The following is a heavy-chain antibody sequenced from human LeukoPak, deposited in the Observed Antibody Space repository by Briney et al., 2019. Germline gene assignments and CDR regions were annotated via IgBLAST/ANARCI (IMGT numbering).Heavy chain of an antibody. CDR2: ISGSGGST. V-gene: IGHV3-23*01. CDR1: GFTFSSYA. Sequence: GGSLRLSCAASGFTFSSYAMSWVRQAPGKGLEWVSAISGSGGSTYYADSVKGRFTISRDNSKNTLYQQMNSLRAEDTAVYYCARPERYGITGTRYYFDYWGQGTLVTVSS. CDR3: ARPERYGITGTRYYFDY. J-gene: IGHJ4*02. D-gene: IGHD1-7*01.